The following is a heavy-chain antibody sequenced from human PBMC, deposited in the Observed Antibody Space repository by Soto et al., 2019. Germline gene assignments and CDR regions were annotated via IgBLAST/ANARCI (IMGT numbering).Heavy chain of an antibody. V-gene: IGHV3-30*04. Sequence: PGGSLRLSCAASGFTFSSYAMHWVRQAPGKGLERVAVISYDGRNKYYADTVKGRFTISRDNSKNTLYLKMNRLRAEDTALYYCARDFPYSSSSVPDYWGQGTLVTVSS. D-gene: IGHD6-6*01. J-gene: IGHJ4*02. CDR1: GFTFSSYA. CDR3: ARDFPYSSSSVPDY. CDR2: ISYDGRNK.